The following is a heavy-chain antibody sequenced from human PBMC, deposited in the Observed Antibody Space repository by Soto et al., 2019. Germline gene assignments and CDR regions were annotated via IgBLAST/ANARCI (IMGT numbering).Heavy chain of an antibody. CDR2: ISNDGNNK. CDR3: AREGPYYYDSSGPDY. CDR1: RFDFRNYA. Sequence: QVRLVESGGGVVQPGRSLRLSCVVSRFDFRNYAMHWVRQAPGKGLEWVAVISNDGNNKNYADSVKGRFTISRDNSENTLYLQMISPRPEDTAVYYCAREGPYYYDSSGPDYWGQGTLVTASS. J-gene: IGHJ4*02. V-gene: IGHV3-30-3*01. D-gene: IGHD3-22*01.